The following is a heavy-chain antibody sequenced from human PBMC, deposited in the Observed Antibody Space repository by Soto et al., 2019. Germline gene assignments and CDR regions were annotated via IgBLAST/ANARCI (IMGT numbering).Heavy chain of an antibody. Sequence: PGGSLRLSCAASGFTFSSYAMHWVRQAPGKGLEWVAVISYDGSNKYYADSVKGRFTISRDNSKNTLYLQMNSLRAEDTAVYYCARGWNWFDTWGQGTLVTVSS. CDR3: ARGWNWFDT. V-gene: IGHV3-30-3*01. CDR1: GFTFSSYA. J-gene: IGHJ5*02. CDR2: ISYDGSNK.